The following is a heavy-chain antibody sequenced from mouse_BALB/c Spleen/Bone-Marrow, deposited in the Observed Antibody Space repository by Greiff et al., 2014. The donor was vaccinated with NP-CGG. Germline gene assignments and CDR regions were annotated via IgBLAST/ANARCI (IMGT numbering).Heavy chain of an antibody. CDR3: ALHYAYQFDY. CDR2: VDPANGNS. D-gene: IGHD1-2*01. V-gene: IGHV14-3*02. CDR1: GFNIKSTY. Sequence: EVQLQQSGAELVKPGASVKLSCTVFGFNIKSTYIHWVKQRPEQGLEWIGWVDPANGNSKCDPRFQGKATITADSSSNTAYLQPSSLTSEDTAVYYRALHYAYQFDYWGQGTTVTVSS. J-gene: IGHJ2*01.